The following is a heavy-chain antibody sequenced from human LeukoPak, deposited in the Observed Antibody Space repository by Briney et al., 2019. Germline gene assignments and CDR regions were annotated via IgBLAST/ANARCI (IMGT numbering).Heavy chain of an antibody. V-gene: IGHV1-18*01. CDR2: ISAYNGNT. D-gene: IGHD3-16*01. CDR3: AIRGEVWGFGSGSDFDY. J-gene: IGHJ4*02. Sequence: ASVKVSCKASGYTFTSYGISWVRQAPGQGLEWMGWISAYNGNTNYAQKLQGRVTMTTDTSTSTAYMELRSLRSDDTAVYYCAIRGEVWGFGSGSDFDYWGQGTLVTVSS. CDR1: GYTFTSYG.